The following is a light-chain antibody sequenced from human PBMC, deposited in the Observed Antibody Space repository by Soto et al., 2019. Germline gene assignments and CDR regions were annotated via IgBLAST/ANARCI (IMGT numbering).Light chain of an antibody. CDR3: ELYGGSPLT. Sequence: EIFLTQSPGILSLSPGERAILSCRASQTVGSRKLAWYQQKPGQAPRLVIHAASTRATGIPDRFSGSGSGTDFTLTINRLEPEDFAVYFCELYGGSPLTFGPGTKVDVK. V-gene: IGKV3-20*01. CDR1: QTVGSRK. CDR2: AAS. J-gene: IGKJ3*01.